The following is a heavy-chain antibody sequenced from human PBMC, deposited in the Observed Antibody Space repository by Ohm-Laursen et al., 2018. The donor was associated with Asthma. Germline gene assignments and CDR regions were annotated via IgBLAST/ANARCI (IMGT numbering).Heavy chain of an antibody. V-gene: IGHV3-30-3*01. CDR3: ARDVMEWYLPAFDF. D-gene: IGHD3-3*01. CDR2: GGSYYGGGLK. Sequence: SLRLSCTASGFTFRSYAMHWVRQAPGKGLEWVAVGGSYYGGGLKYYADSVNGRFTVSRDDSKNTLYLQMNSLRPGDTAVYYCARDVMEWYLPAFDFWGQGTLVTVSS. CDR1: GFTFRSYA. J-gene: IGHJ4*02.